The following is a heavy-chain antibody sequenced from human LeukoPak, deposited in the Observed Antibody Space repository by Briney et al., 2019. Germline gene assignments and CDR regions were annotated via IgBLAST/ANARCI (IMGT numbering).Heavy chain of an antibody. J-gene: IGHJ5*02. CDR3: ARGAYYDYVWGSYRPGWFDP. Sequence: GASVKVSCKASGYTFTSYGISWVRQAPGQGLEWMGWISAYNGNTNYAQKLQGRVTMTTDTSTSTAYMELSSLRSEDTAVYYCARGAYYDYVWGSYRPGWFDPWGQGTLVTASS. V-gene: IGHV1-18*01. CDR1: GYTFTSYG. CDR2: ISAYNGNT. D-gene: IGHD3-16*02.